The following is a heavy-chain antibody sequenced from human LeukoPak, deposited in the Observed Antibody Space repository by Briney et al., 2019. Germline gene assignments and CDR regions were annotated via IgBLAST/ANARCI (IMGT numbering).Heavy chain of an antibody. Sequence: GESLKISCKGSGYSFTSYWIGWVRQMPGKGLEWMGIIYPGDSDTRYSPSFQGQVTISADKSISTAYLQWSSLKASDTAMYYCARLPSSDDLWSGYTDYYYYYMDVWGKGTTVTVSS. V-gene: IGHV5-51*01. CDR1: GYSFTSYW. J-gene: IGHJ6*03. CDR3: ARLPSSDDLWSGYTDYYYYYMDV. D-gene: IGHD3-3*01. CDR2: IYPGDSDT.